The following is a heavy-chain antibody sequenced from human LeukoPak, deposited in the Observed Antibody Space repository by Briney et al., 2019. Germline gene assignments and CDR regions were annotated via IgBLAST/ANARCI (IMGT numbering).Heavy chain of an antibody. Sequence: GGSLRLSCAASGFTFSGYAMSWVRQAPGKGLEWVSGIGGSGLTTYYADSVKGRFTISRDNSKNTLYLQMNSLRAEDTAVYYCAKGYLYDSSAYYFDYWGQGTLVTVSS. CDR2: IGGSGLTT. D-gene: IGHD3-22*01. CDR1: GFTFSGYA. CDR3: AKGYLYDSSAYYFDY. V-gene: IGHV3-23*01. J-gene: IGHJ4*02.